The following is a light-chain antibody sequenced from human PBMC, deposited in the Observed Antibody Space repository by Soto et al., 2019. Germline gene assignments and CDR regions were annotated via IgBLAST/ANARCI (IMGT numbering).Light chain of an antibody. CDR2: ETS. J-gene: IGKJ5*01. CDR3: QQRNNWRDT. Sequence: EIFVTQSPGTLSFSPGERATLSCRASQSVSVSFLAWYQQKPGLAPRLLMYETSRRATGIPARFSGSGSGTDFTLTISSLEPEDFAVYYCQQRNNWRDTFGQGTRLEI. V-gene: IGKV3D-20*02. CDR1: QSVSVSF.